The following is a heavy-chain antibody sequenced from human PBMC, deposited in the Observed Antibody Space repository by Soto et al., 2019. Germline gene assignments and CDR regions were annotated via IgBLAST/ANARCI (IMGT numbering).Heavy chain of an antibody. D-gene: IGHD6-13*01. CDR1: GFTFSSYD. Sequence: GGSLRLSCAASGFTFSSYDMHWVRQATGKGLEWVSAIGTAGDTYYPGSVKGRFTMSRENAKNSLYLQMNSLRAGDTAVYYCARRSAEAAAGTAYDYWGQGTLVTVSS. CDR2: IGTAGDT. CDR3: ARRSAEAAAGTAYDY. J-gene: IGHJ4*02. V-gene: IGHV3-13*01.